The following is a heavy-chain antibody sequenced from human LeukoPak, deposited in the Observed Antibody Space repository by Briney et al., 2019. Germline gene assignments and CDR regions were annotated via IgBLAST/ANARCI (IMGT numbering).Heavy chain of an antibody. CDR1: GFTFISYE. J-gene: IGHJ3*02. Sequence: GGSLRLSCAASGFTFISYEMNWVRQAAGKGLEWVSYISSGGDPIYYADSVKGRFTISRDNAKNSLYLQMNSLRAEDTAVYYCARENSGDYGDGFDIWGQGTMVTVSS. D-gene: IGHD4-17*01. V-gene: IGHV3-48*03. CDR3: ARENSGDYGDGFDI. CDR2: ISSGGDPI.